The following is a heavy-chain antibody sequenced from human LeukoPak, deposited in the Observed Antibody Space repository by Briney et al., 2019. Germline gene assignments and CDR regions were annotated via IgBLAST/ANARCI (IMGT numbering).Heavy chain of an antibody. D-gene: IGHD1-26*01. CDR3: ARASVGATHYWYFDL. V-gene: IGHV1-69*13. CDR2: VIPIFGTA. CDR1: GGTFSSYA. J-gene: IGHJ2*01. Sequence: SVKVSCKASGGTFSSYAISWVRQAPGQGLEWMGGVIPIFGTANYAQKFQGRVTITADESTSTAYMELSSLRSEDTAVYYCARASVGATHYWYFDLWGRGTLVTVSS.